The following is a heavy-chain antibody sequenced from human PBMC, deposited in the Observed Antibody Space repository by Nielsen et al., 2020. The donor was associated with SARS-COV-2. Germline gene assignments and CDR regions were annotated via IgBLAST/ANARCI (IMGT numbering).Heavy chain of an antibody. V-gene: IGHV3-9*01. CDR3: ARDVLTMIVLGWDV. CDR1: GFTFDDYA. D-gene: IGHD3-22*01. CDR2: ISWNSGSI. Sequence: GGSLRLSCAASGFTFDDYAMHWVRQAPGKGLEWVSGISWNSGSIGYADSVKGRFTISRDNAKNSLYLQMNSLRAEDTAVYYCARDVLTMIVLGWDVWGQGTTVTVSS. J-gene: IGHJ6*02.